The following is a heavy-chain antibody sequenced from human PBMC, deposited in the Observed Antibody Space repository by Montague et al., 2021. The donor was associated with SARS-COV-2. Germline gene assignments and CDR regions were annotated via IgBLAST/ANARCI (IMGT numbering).Heavy chain of an antibody. V-gene: IGHV2-70*02. J-gene: IGHJ6*03. CDR2: IDWDDDK. CDR1: GFSLSTSGMC. CDR3: AREGGLTIFGAGLNYYYYMDV. D-gene: IGHD3-3*01. Sequence: PALVKPTQTLTLTCTFSGFSLSTSGMCVSWIRQPPGKALEWLALIDWDDDKYYSTSLKTRLTISKDTSKNQVVLTMTNMDPADTAVYYCAREGGLTIFGAGLNYYYYMDVWGKGTTVTVSS.